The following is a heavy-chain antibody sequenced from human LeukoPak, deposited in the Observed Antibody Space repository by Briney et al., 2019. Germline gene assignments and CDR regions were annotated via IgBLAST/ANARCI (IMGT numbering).Heavy chain of an antibody. Sequence: GGSLRLSCAASGFTVSSNYMNWVRQAPGKGLEWVSVTYSGGSTYYADSVKSRFTISRDNSKNTLYLQMNSLRAEDTAVYYCAREAVTRNYFDYWGQGTLVTVSS. J-gene: IGHJ4*02. CDR2: TYSGGST. CDR3: AREAVTRNYFDY. V-gene: IGHV3-53*01. D-gene: IGHD4-17*01. CDR1: GFTVSSNY.